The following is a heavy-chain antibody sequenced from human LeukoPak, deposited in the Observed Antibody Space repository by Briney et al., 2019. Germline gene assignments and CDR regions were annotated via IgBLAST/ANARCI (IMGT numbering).Heavy chain of an antibody. D-gene: IGHD7-27*01. V-gene: IGHV1-46*01. CDR3: AVLNWVYAFDI. J-gene: IGHJ3*02. Sequence: ASVKVSCKASGYTFTSYYMHWVRQAPGQGLEWMGIINPSGGSTSYAQKFQGRVTMTRDTSTSTVYMELSSVTAADMAVYYCAVLNWVYAFDIWGQGTMVTVSS. CDR1: GYTFTSYY. CDR2: INPSGGST.